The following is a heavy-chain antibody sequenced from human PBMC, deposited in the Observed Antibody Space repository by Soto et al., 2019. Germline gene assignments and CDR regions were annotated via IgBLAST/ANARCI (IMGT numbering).Heavy chain of an antibody. CDR2: ISAYNGNT. V-gene: IGHV1-18*01. CDR1: GYTFTSYG. J-gene: IGHJ4*02. D-gene: IGHD6-13*01. Sequence: QVQLVQSGAEVKKPGASVKVSCKASGYTFTSYGISWVRQNTGQGPEWLGRISAYNGNTNYAQKLQGRVTMTTDSSTSTAYMELRRLRSDDTAVYYCARVWSSIASAGTEGDYWGQGTLVTVSS. CDR3: ARVWSSIASAGTEGDY.